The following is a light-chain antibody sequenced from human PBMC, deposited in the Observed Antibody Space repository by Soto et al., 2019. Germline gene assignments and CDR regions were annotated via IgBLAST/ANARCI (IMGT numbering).Light chain of an antibody. J-gene: IGKJ4*01. Sequence: DIQMTQSPSSLSASVGDRVTITCRASQSISSYLNWYQQKPGKAPKLLIYAASSLQSGVPSRFSGSGSGTDFTLTISSLQPEDVATYYCQQSYSTPRTFGGGNKVEIK. CDR3: QQSYSTPRT. CDR2: AAS. CDR1: QSISSY. V-gene: IGKV1-39*01.